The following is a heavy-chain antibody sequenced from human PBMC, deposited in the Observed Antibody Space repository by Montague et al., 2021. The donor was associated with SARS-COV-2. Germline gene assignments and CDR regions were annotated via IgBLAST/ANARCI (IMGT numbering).Heavy chain of an antibody. Sequence: SETLSLTCTVSFGSISTYYWSWIQQPPGKGLEWIGFIFYNGCTKYNPSLKRRVSISLDTSKNQFSLKLSSVTAADTAVYYCARQDAWAYCGDECYRGWFDSWGQGTLVTVSS. CDR1: FGSISTYY. V-gene: IGHV4-59*01. D-gene: IGHD2-21*01. J-gene: IGHJ5*01. CDR3: ARQDAWAYCGDECYRGWFDS. CDR2: IFYNGCT.